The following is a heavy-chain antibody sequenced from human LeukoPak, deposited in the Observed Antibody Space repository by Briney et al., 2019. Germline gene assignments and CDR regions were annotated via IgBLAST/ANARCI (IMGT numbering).Heavy chain of an antibody. CDR1: GYSFSSYW. J-gene: IGHJ4*02. CDR3: ARASRDGYNQNFDY. CDR2: IYPGGSET. V-gene: IGHV5-51*01. D-gene: IGHD5-24*01. Sequence: GESLNISCKGLGYSFSSYWNAWVRQRPGKGLEWMGIIYPGGSETRYDPSFQGQVTISADSSPSTAYLQWSSLRASHTAMYYCARASRDGYNQNFDYWGQGTLVTVSS.